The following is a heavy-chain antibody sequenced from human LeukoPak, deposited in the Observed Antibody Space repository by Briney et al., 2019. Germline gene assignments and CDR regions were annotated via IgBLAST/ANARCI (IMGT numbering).Heavy chain of an antibody. J-gene: IGHJ6*02. D-gene: IGHD4-17*01. V-gene: IGHV3-33*01. Sequence: PGGSLRLSCAASGFTFSSYGMHWVRQAPGKGLEWVAVIWYDGSNKYYADSVKGRFTISRDNSKRTLYLQMNSLRAEDTAVYYCAGSSVTTYPYYYYYGMDVWGQGTTVTVSS. CDR2: IWYDGSNK. CDR3: AGSSVTTYPYYYYYGMDV. CDR1: GFTFSSYG.